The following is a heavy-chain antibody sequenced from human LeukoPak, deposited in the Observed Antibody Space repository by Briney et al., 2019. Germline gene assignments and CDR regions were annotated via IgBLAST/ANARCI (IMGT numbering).Heavy chain of an antibody. Sequence: EASVKVSCKVSGHTLTEFSMHWVRQAPGKRLEWMGRFDPEDGETIYAQKFQGRVTMTRDTSTSTVYMELSSLRSEDTAVYYCARDREVDTAGQSYYYYMDVWGKGTTVTVSS. J-gene: IGHJ6*03. CDR2: FDPEDGET. CDR1: GHTLTEFS. CDR3: ARDREVDTAGQSYYYYMDV. D-gene: IGHD5-18*01. V-gene: IGHV1-24*01.